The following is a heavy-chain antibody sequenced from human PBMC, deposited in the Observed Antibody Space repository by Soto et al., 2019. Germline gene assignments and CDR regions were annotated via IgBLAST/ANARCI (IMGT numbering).Heavy chain of an antibody. CDR3: AMVDNYVTPTPQDV. Sequence: QVQLVQSGDEVRKPGSSVKVSCKASGYIFVNYGIAWVRQAPGQGLEWMGWISPYSGNTHYASKVQGRLTMXPXTXXSTAYMDLGSLTSDDTAVSYCAMVDNYVTPTPQDVWGQGTTVTVSS. J-gene: IGHJ6*02. CDR1: GYIFVNYG. CDR2: ISPYSGNT. V-gene: IGHV1-18*01. D-gene: IGHD3-16*01.